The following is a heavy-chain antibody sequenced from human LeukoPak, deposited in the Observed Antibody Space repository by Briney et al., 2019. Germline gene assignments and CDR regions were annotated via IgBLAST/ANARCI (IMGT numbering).Heavy chain of an antibody. Sequence: GRSLRLSCAASGLTFSSYGMHWVRQAPGKGLEWVAVISYDGSNKYYADSVKGRFTISRDNSKNTLYLQMNSLRAEDTAVYYCAKDVVEDYYYYGMDVWGQGTTVTVSS. V-gene: IGHV3-30*18. CDR3: AKDVVEDYYYYGMDV. J-gene: IGHJ6*02. D-gene: IGHD2-21*01. CDR2: ISYDGSNK. CDR1: GLTFSSYG.